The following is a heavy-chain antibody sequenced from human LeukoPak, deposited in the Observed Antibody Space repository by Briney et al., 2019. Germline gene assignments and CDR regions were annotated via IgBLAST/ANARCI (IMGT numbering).Heavy chain of an antibody. Sequence: ASVKVSCKASGYTFTSYDINWVRQATGQGLEWMGWMNPNSGNTGYAQKFQGRVTMTRNTSISTAYMELNSLRAEDTAVYYCARAFRRVAYDAFDIWGQGTMVTVSS. CDR3: ARAFRRVAYDAFDI. D-gene: IGHD5-12*01. CDR2: MNPNSGNT. V-gene: IGHV1-8*01. J-gene: IGHJ3*02. CDR1: GYTFTSYD.